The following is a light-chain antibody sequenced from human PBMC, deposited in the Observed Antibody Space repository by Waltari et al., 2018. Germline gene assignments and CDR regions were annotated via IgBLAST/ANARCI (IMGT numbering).Light chain of an antibody. CDR1: QSVSYTSKNKNY. CDR2: WAS. J-gene: IGKJ1*01. Sequence: DIVMTQSPESLAVSLGERATINSKSRQSVSYTSKNKNYLAWYQQKQGQPPKLLIYWASTREPGVPDRFSGSGSGTDFTLTISSLQAEDVALYFCQQYYSAPPTFGQGTKVEVK. CDR3: QQYYSAPPT. V-gene: IGKV4-1*01.